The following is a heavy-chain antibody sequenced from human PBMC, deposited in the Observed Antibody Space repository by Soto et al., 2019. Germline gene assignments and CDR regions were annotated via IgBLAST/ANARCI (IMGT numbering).Heavy chain of an antibody. D-gene: IGHD2-2*02. Sequence: GSGPYAGEPTRTLTLTCTFSGFSLSTSGMRVSWIRQPPGKALEGLARIDWDDDKFYSTSLKTRLTISKDTSKNQVVLTMTNMDPVDTATYYCARDIVVVPAAISQNYYYYYGMDVWGQGTTVTVSS. V-gene: IGHV2-70*04. J-gene: IGHJ6*02. CDR1: GFSLSTSGMR. CDR3: ARDIVVVPAAISQNYYYYYGMDV. CDR2: IDWDDDK.